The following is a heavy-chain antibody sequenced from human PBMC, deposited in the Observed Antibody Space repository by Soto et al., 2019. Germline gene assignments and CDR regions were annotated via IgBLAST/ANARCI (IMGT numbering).Heavy chain of an antibody. CDR3: ARGRAYYDFWSGYYTPYSMDV. J-gene: IGHJ6*02. D-gene: IGHD3-3*01. CDR1: GGSFSGYY. CDR2: INHSGST. V-gene: IGHV4-34*01. Sequence: SETLSLTCAVYGGSFSGYYWSWIRQPPGKGLEWIGEINHSGSTNYNPSLKSRVTISVDTSKNQFSLKLSSVTAADTAVYYCARGRAYYDFWSGYYTPYSMDVWGQGTTVTVSS.